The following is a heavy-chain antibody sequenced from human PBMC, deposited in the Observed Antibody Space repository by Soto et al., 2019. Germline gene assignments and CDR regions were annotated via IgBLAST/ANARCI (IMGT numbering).Heavy chain of an antibody. V-gene: IGHV1-69*06. D-gene: IGHD1-7*01. CDR1: GGTFSNYV. CDR2: ITPISGAA. J-gene: IGHJ4*01. Sequence: QVQLVQSGAEVKKPGSSVKVSCKASGGTFSNYVVNWVRQAPGQGLEWMGRITPISGAANYAQKFQGRVTITADKSTSTSYMELSSRRSEDTAVYYCARDMTRTVVPYFDFWGHVTLVTVSS. CDR3: ARDMTRTVVPYFDF.